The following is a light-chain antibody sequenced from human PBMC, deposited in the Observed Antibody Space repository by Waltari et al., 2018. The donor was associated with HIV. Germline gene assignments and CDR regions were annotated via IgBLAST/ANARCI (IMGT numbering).Light chain of an antibody. CDR1: QGIGKA. CDR2: AAS. J-gene: IGKJ2*01. CDR3: LHDYIFPYT. V-gene: IGKV1-6*02. Sequence: AIQMTQSPSSLSASIGDRVTITCRASQGIGKALSWYQQKPGKAPNLLVYAASILQSGVSSRFSGAGSATDFTLTISNLQPEDFATYFCLHDYIFPYTFGPGTKLEI.